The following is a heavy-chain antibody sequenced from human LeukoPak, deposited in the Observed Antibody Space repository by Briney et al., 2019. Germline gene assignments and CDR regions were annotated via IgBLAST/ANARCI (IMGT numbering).Heavy chain of an antibody. D-gene: IGHD1-14*01. CDR2: IYYSGNT. CDR3: ARIPSRISWFDP. V-gene: IGHV4-39*01. Sequence: SETLSLTCTVSGGSISSSSYHWGWIRQPPGKGLEWIGSIYYSGNTYYNPSLKSRVTISVDTSKNQFSLKLRSVTAPDTAVYYCARIPSRISWFDPWGQGTLVTVSS. CDR1: GGSISSSSYH. J-gene: IGHJ5*02.